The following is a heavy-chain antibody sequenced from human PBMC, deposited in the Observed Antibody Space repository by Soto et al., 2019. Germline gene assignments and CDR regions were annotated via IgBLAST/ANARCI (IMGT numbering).Heavy chain of an antibody. V-gene: IGHV3-23*01. CDR2: ISGSGGST. J-gene: IGHJ3*02. CDR3: AKDPFGRDWFAIFDAFDI. CDR1: GFTFSSYA. D-gene: IGHD3-9*01. Sequence: LSLTCAASGFTFSSYAMSWVRQAPGKGLEWVSAISGSGGSTYYADSVKGRFTISRDNSKNTLYLQMNSLRAEDTAVYYCAKDPFGRDWFAIFDAFDIWGQGTMVTVSS.